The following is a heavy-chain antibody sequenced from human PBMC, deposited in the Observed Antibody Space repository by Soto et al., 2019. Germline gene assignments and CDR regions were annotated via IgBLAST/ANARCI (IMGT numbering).Heavy chain of an antibody. Sequence: SETLSLTCTVSDYSIGSGYYWGWIRQPPGKGLEWIGSIIHSGNTNYNPSLKSRVTISVDTSKNQFSLKLSSVTAADTAVYYCARQGYDFWSGYPLYYYYGMDVWGQGTTVTVSS. CDR2: IIHSGNT. CDR1: DYSIGSGYY. V-gene: IGHV4-38-2*02. J-gene: IGHJ6*02. CDR3: ARQGYDFWSGYPLYYYYGMDV. D-gene: IGHD3-3*01.